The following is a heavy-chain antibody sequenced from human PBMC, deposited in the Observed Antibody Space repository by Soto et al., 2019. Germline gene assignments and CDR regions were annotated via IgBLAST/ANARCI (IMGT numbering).Heavy chain of an antibody. J-gene: IGHJ4*02. CDR3: ATYGAFAD. CDR1: GFTFSSDA. Sequence: GGSLRLSCAASGFTFSSDAMNGVRQAPGKGLEWVSSISGGGGTTYYADSVKGRFTISRDNSKKTMYLQMNSLRAEDTAVYYCATYGAFADWGQGTLVTVSS. V-gene: IGHV3-23*01. D-gene: IGHD4-17*01. CDR2: ISGGGGTT.